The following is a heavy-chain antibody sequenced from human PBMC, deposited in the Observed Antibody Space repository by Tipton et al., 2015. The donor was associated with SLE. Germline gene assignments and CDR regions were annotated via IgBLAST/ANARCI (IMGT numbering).Heavy chain of an antibody. CDR2: ISPSSATT. J-gene: IGHJ4*02. CDR1: GFTFSNTA. D-gene: IGHD6-19*01. V-gene: IGHV3-23*01. Sequence: SLRLSCAASGFTFSNTAMSWVRQAPGKGLEWVSTISPSSATTYYADSLKGRFTISRDNSKKTLYLQMKSLRVDDTAVYYCSKNLSPDIAVSGDWGQGTLVTVSS. CDR3: SKNLSPDIAVSGD.